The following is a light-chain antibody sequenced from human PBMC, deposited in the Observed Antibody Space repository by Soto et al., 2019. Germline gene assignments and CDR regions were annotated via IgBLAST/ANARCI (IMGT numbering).Light chain of an antibody. CDR2: DAS. Sequence: EISLTPSPDTLSLSPGETATLSCSASQSVSSYLAWYQQKPGQAPRLLIYDASNRATRIPARFSGSGSGTDFTLTISSLQPEDFAVYYCQQRSNRLITFGQGTRLEIK. V-gene: IGKV3-11*01. CDR3: QQRSNRLIT. J-gene: IGKJ5*01. CDR1: QSVSSY.